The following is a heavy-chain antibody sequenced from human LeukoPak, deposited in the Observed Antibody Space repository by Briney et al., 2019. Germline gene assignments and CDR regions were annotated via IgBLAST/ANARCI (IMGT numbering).Heavy chain of an antibody. Sequence: SETLSLTCTVSGGSISSYYWSRIRQPAGKGLEWIGRIYTSGSTNYNPSLKSRVTMSVDTSKNQFSLKLSSVTAADTAVYYCARDSRLYSSSWYKYYYYYMDVWGKGTTVTVSS. CDR2: IYTSGST. D-gene: IGHD6-13*01. CDR1: GGSISSYY. V-gene: IGHV4-4*07. CDR3: ARDSRLYSSSWYKYYYYYMDV. J-gene: IGHJ6*03.